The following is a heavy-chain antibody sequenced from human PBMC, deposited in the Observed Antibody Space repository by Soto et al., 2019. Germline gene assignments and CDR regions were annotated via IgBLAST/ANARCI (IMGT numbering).Heavy chain of an antibody. CDR2: VYYSGST. V-gene: IGHV4-59*01. CDR1: CGSISSSY. CDR3: ARDGGGYDFWSGSLD. Sequence: SETLSLTCTVSCGSISSSYWNWIRQPPGKGLEYIGCVYYSGSTNYNPSLKSRVTISVDTSRNEFSLKLSSVTAADTAVYYCARDGGGYDFWSGSLDWGQGTLVTVSS. D-gene: IGHD3-3*01. J-gene: IGHJ4*02.